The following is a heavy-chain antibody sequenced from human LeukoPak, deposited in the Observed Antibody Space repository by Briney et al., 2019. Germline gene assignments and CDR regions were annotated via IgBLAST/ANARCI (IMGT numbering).Heavy chain of an antibody. CDR1: LGSIYSYY. J-gene: IGHJ4*02. Sequence: PSETLSHTCTEPLGSIYSYYWSWIRPPPGEGVGWIGYIYYSGSTNYNLSLKSRVTISVDTSKNQFSLNLNSVTTADTAVYYGARSRGARFAPLDYWGQGTLVTVSS. V-gene: IGHV4-59*01. D-gene: IGHD1-26*01. CDR3: ARSRGARFAPLDY. CDR2: IYYSGST.